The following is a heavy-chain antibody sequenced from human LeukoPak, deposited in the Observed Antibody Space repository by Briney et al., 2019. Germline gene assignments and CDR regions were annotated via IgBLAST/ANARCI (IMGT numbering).Heavy chain of an antibody. CDR3: ARAGTRDSGYDD. CDR1: GYTFTSYG. CDR2: ISAYNGNT. V-gene: IGHV1-18*04. J-gene: IGHJ4*02. D-gene: IGHD5-12*01. Sequence: SVQVSCKASGYTFTSYGISWLRQTPGHRLEWMGWISAYNGNTNYAQNLHGRVTMTIDTSTSTAHMELRSLTSDDTAVYYCARAGTRDSGYDDWGQGTLVTVSS.